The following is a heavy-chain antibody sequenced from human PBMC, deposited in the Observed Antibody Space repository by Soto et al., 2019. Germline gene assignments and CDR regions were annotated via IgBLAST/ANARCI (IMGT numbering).Heavy chain of an antibody. D-gene: IGHD6-19*01. J-gene: IGHJ3*02. V-gene: IGHV1-18*01. CDR1: GYTFTSYG. CDR2: ISTYNGNT. CDR3: ARENGVAVRYAFDI. Sequence: ASVKVSCKASGYTFTSYGISWVRQAPGQGLEWMGWISTYNGNTNYAQKLQGRVTMTTDTSTSTAYMELRSLRSDDTAVYYCARENGVAVRYAFDIGGQGTMVNVSS.